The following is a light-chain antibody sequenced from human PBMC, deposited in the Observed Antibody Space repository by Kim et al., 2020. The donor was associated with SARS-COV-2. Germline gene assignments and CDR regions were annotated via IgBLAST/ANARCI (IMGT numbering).Light chain of an antibody. CDR1: QSVSSN. V-gene: IGKV3-15*01. Sequence: EIVMTQSPATLSVSPGERATLSCRASQSVSSNLAWYQQKPGQAPRLLIYGASTRATGIPARFSGSGSGTEFTLTISSLQSEDFAVYYCQQYNNLPFTSGPVPKLFIK. CDR2: GAS. CDR3: QQYNNLPFT. J-gene: IGKJ3*01.